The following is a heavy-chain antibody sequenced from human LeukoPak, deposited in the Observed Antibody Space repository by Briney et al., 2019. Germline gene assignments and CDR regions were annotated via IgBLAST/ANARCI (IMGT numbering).Heavy chain of an antibody. J-gene: IGHJ4*02. V-gene: IGHV1-69*01. CDR2: IIPIFGTA. Sequence: SVKVSCKASGGTFSSYAISWVRQAPGQGLEWMGGIIPIFGTANYAQKFQGRVTITADESTSTAYMELSSLRSEDAAVYYCASGGGYSGYDWFDYWGQGTLVTVSS. CDR3: ASGGGYSGYDWFDY. D-gene: IGHD5-12*01. CDR1: GGTFSSYA.